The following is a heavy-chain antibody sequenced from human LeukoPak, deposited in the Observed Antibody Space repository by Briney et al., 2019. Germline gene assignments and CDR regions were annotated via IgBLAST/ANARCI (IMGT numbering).Heavy chain of an antibody. V-gene: IGHV4-38-2*02. Sequence: SETLSLTCTVSGYSISSGYYWGWIRQPPGKGLEWIGSIYHSGSTYYNPSLKSRVTISVDTSKNQFSLKLSSVTAADTAVYYCARDGTGTVTTSGYYYYGMDVWGQGTTVTVSS. CDR3: ARDGTGTVTTSGYYYYGMDV. CDR2: IYHSGST. J-gene: IGHJ6*02. D-gene: IGHD4-17*01. CDR1: GYSISSGYY.